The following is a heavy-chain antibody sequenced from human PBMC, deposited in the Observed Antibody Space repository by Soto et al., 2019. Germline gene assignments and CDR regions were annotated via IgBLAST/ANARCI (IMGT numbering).Heavy chain of an antibody. D-gene: IGHD3-10*01. Sequence: QVQLVQSGAEMKKPGSSVKVSCQSSGGTFNTYAMNWVRQAPGQGPEWMGDIYPMFGAANYAPKFHGRVTITADDATGTSYMQLSSLTSGDTALYFCAREVQVHTPAFVYWGQGTLVTVSS. CDR3: AREVQVHTPAFVY. V-gene: IGHV1-69*19. CDR1: GGTFNTYA. J-gene: IGHJ4*02. CDR2: IYPMFGAA.